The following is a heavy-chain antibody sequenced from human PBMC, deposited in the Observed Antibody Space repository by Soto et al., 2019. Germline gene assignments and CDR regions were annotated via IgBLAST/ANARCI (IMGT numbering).Heavy chain of an antibody. CDR1: GFSLSTSGMC. J-gene: IGHJ5*02. D-gene: IGHD4-17*01. CDR2: IDWDDDK. CDR3: ATYMTTVMYNWFDP. Sequence: SGPTLVNPTQTLTLTCTFSGFSLSTSGMCVSWIRQPPGKALEWLARIDWDDDKYYSTSLKTRLTITKDTSKNQVVLTMTNMDPVDTATYYCATYMTTVMYNWFDPWGQGTLVTVSS. V-gene: IGHV2-70*11.